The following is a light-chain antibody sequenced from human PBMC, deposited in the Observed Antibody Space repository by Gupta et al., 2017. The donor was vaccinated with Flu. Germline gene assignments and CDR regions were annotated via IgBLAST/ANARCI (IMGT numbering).Light chain of an antibody. Sequence: EIVLTQSPGFQSVTPKETVTITCRASQSIGTSLHWYQQRPEESPKLLITFASQYFSGAPSRFSGSGSGTNFTLTVNSLEPEEAATYYCRQRSNLPYTFGQGTKLEIK. J-gene: IGKJ2*01. CDR1: QSIGTS. V-gene: IGKV6-21*01. CDR3: RQRSNLPYT. CDR2: FAS.